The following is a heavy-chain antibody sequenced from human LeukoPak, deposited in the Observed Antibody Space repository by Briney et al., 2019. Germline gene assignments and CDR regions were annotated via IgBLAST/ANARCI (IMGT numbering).Heavy chain of an antibody. V-gene: IGHV3-23*01. Sequence: GGSLRLSCAASGFIFRNYAMRWVRQAPGKGLEWVSGINGGGGDRFYADSVKGRFTISRDNSKNTLYLQMSSLRVEDTAVYYCGKAEAGTYYFDYWGQGTLVTVSS. D-gene: IGHD6-19*01. CDR1: GFIFRNYA. CDR2: INGGGGDR. CDR3: GKAEAGTYYFDY. J-gene: IGHJ4*02.